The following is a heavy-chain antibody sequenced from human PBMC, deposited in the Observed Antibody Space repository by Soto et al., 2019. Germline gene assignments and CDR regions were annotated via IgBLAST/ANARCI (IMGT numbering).Heavy chain of an antibody. CDR1: GFTFSSYW. Sequence: GGSLRLSCAASGFTFSSYWMSWVRQAPGKGLEWVANIKQDGSEKYYVDSVKGRFTISRDNAKNSLYLQMNSLRAEDTAVYYCAGIVVVPAATPVRREYYMDVWGKGTTVTVSS. D-gene: IGHD2-2*01. CDR3: AGIVVVPAATPVRREYYMDV. V-gene: IGHV3-7*01. CDR2: IKQDGSEK. J-gene: IGHJ6*03.